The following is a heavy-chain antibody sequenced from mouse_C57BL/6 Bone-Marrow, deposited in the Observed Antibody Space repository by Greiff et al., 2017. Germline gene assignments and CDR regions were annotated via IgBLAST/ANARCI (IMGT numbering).Heavy chain of an antibody. V-gene: IGHV1-52*01. CDR3: ASEEYLPH. J-gene: IGHJ2*01. CDR1: GYTFTSYW. CDR2: IDPSDSET. Sequence: VQLQQPGAELVRPGSSVKLSCKASGYTFTSYWMHWVKQRPIQGLEWIGNIDPSDSETHYNQKFKDKATLTVDNSSSTAYMQLSSLTSEDSAVYYYASEEYLPHWGQGTTLTVSS. D-gene: IGHD5-2*01.